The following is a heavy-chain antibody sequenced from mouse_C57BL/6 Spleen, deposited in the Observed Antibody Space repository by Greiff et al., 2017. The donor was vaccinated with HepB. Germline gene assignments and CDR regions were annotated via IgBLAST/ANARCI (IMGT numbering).Heavy chain of an antibody. J-gene: IGHJ2*01. V-gene: IGHV1-50*01. CDR2: IDPSDSYT. CDR1: GYTFPSSW. CDR3: AITWDY. Sequence: QVQLQQSGAELVKPGASVKLSCKTSGYTFPSSWMQWVKQRPGQGLEWIGEIDPSDSYTNYNQKFKGKATLTVDTSSSTAYMQLSSLTSEDSAVYYCAITWDYWGQGTTLTVSS.